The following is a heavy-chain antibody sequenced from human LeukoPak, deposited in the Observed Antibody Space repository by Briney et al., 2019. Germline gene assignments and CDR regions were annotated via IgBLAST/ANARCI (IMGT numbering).Heavy chain of an antibody. CDR3: ARDRGYSYGHGMDV. J-gene: IGHJ6*02. V-gene: IGHV3-66*01. CDR1: EFSVSSNY. D-gene: IGHD5-18*01. CDR2: IYSGGST. Sequence: GSLRLSCAASEFSVSSNYMNWVRQAPGKGLEWVSVIYSGGSTSYADSVKGRFTISRDSSKNTLFLQMSSLRAEDTAVYYCARDRGYSYGHGMDVWGPGTTVTVSS.